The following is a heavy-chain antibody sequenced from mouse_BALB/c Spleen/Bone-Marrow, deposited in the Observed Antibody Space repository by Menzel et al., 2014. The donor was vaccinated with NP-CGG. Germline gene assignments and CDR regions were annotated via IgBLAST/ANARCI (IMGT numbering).Heavy chain of an antibody. CDR2: IDPANGNT. D-gene: IGHD1-1*01. CDR3: ARDYGSSYYYSMDY. Sequence: EVHLVESGAELAKPGASVKLSCTASGFNIKDTYMHWVKQRPEQGLEWIGRIDPANGNTKYDPKFQGKATITADTSSNTAYLQLSSLTSEDTAVYYCARDYGSSYYYSMDYWGQGTSVTVSS. J-gene: IGHJ4*01. CDR1: GFNIKDTY. V-gene: IGHV14-3*02.